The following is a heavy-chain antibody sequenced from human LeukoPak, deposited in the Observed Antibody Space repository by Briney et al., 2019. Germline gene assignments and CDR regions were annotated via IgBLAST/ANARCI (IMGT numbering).Heavy chain of an antibody. CDR1: GGSFRGYY. J-gene: IGHJ4*02. D-gene: IGHD6-6*01. CDR3: ARGGGSSSSALDY. V-gene: IGHV4-34*01. CDR2: INHSGST. Sequence: SETLSLTCAVYGGSFRGYYWSWIRQPPGKGLEWIGEINHSGSTNYNPSLKSRVTISVDTPKNQFSLKLSSVTAADTAVYYCARGGGSSSSALDYWGQGTLVTVSS.